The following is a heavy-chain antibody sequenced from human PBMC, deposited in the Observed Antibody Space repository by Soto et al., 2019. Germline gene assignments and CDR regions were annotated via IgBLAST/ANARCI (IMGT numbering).Heavy chain of an antibody. CDR1: GDSISSGNHY. CDR3: ARTDYGTAYFDP. CDR2: IFYSGTA. D-gene: IGHD3-10*01. V-gene: IGHV4-30-4*01. J-gene: IGHJ5*02. Sequence: LSLTCTVSGDSISSGNHYWSWIRQPPGKGLEWIGYIFYSGTAYYNPSLKSRLTISVDTSKNQFSLKLSSVTAADTAVYYCARTDYGTAYFDPWGQGSLVTVSS.